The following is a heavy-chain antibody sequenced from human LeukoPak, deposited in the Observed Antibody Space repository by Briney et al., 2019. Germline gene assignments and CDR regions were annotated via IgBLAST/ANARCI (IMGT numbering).Heavy chain of an antibody. CDR2: ISNSGGGT. CDR1: GFTFSSYA. J-gene: IGHJ4*02. D-gene: IGHD5-12*01. CDR3: AKSYNGYESKPDY. Sequence: GSLRLSCAASGFTFSSYAMSWVRQAPGKGLEWVSSISNSGGGTFYTDSVKGRFTISRDNSKITLYLQMNSLRAEDTAVYYCAKSYNGYESKPDYWGQGTLVTVSS. V-gene: IGHV3-23*01.